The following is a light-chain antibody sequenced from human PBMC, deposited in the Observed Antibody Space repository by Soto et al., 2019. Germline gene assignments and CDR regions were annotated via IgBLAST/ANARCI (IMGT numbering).Light chain of an antibody. CDR3: QQYDNYPPT. J-gene: IGKJ4*01. V-gene: IGKV1-5*01. CDR2: DAS. Sequence: DIQMTQSPATLSASVGDRVTITCRASQSVRSWLAWYQQKPGTAPKLLIFDASRLESGVPSRFSGSASGTEFTLTISSLQPDDFATYYCQQYDNYPPTFGGGTKVDIK. CDR1: QSVRSW.